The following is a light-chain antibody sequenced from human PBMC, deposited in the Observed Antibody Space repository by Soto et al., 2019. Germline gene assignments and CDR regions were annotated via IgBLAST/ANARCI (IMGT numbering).Light chain of an antibody. CDR1: QSIRTY. CDR3: QQSYIIPSV. V-gene: IGKV1-39*01. CDR2: DAS. J-gene: IGKJ4*01. Sequence: DIQMTQSPSSLSAYVGDRVTITCRASQSIRTYLNWYQQRPGKAPKLLIYDASRLQSGVPSSFSGSGSGTDFTLTISSLQPEDSATYYCQQSYIIPSVFGGGPKVEIK.